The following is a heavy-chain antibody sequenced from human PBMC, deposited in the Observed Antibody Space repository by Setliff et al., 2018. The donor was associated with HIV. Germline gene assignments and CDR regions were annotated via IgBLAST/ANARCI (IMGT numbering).Heavy chain of an antibody. CDR2: IHTSGTT. J-gene: IGHJ3*02. CDR1: GDSSSNDY. D-gene: IGHD2-21*01. Sequence: SETLSLTCTVSGDSSSNDYWTWVRQPPGKGLEWIGNIHTSGTTYYNPSLKSRVAISVDTSKNQFSLRLSSVTAADTAVYYCARPRLRGSGAFDIWGQGTMVTVSS. V-gene: IGHV4-4*08. CDR3: ARPRLRGSGAFDI.